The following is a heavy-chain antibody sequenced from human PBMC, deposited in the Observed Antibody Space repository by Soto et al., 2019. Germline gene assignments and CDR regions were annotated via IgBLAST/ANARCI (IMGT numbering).Heavy chain of an antibody. J-gene: IGHJ6*03. D-gene: IGHD3-3*01. CDR3: ARDGEIDYDFWSGSYYYYMDV. CDR2: INSDGSST. CDR1: GFTFSSYW. Sequence: GGSLRLSCAASGFTFSSYWMHWVRQAPGKGLVWVSRINSDGSSTSYADSVKGRFTISRDNAKNTLYLQMNSLRAEDTAVYYCARDGEIDYDFWSGSYYYYMDVWGKGTTVTVSS. V-gene: IGHV3-74*01.